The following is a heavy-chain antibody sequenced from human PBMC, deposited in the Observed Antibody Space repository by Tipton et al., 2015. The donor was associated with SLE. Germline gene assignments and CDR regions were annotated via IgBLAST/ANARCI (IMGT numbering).Heavy chain of an antibody. CDR2: INHSGST. V-gene: IGHV4-34*01. D-gene: IGHD2-2*01. CDR1: GGSFSGYY. Sequence: LRLSCAVYGGSFSGYYWSWIRQPPGKGLEWIGEINHSGSTNYNPSLKSRVTISIGTSKNQFSLKVSSVTAADTAVYYCARGRYCSSTSCSYYFDYWGQGTLVTVSS. CDR3: ARGRYCSSTSCSYYFDY. J-gene: IGHJ4*02.